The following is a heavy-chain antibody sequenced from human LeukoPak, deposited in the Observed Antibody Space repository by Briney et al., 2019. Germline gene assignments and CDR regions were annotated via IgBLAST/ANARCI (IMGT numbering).Heavy chain of an antibody. CDR3: ARGYYMDV. V-gene: IGHV1-8*02. CDR2: MNPNSGNT. CDR1: ENTFNTYA. J-gene: IGHJ6*03. Sequence: ASVKVSCKASENTFNTYAISWVRQAPGQGLEWMGWMNPNSGNTGYAQKFQGRVTMTRNTSISTAYMELSSLRSEDTAVYYCARGYYMDVWGKGTTVTISS.